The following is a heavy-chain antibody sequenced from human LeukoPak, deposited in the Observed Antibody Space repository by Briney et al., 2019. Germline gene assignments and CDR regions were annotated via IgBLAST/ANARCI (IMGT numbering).Heavy chain of an antibody. CDR1: GFTFSSYG. J-gene: IGHJ4*02. V-gene: IGHV3-30*02. D-gene: IGHD6-13*01. CDR3: AKVPPRIAAAGTGEYYFDY. CDR2: IRYDASNK. Sequence: PGGSLRLSCAASGFTFSSYGMHWVRQAPGKGLEWVAFIRYDASNKYYADSVKGRFTISRDNSKNTLYLQMNSLRAEDTAVYYGAKVPPRIAAAGTGEYYFDYWGQGTLVTVSS.